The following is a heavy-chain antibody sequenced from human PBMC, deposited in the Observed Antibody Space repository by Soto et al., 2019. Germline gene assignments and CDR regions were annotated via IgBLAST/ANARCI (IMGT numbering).Heavy chain of an antibody. D-gene: IGHD1-26*01. J-gene: IGHJ6*03. CDR3: AKKSGPITTTPFYYYYYMDV. CDR2: IGGSGGST. V-gene: IGHV3-23*01. Sequence: GGSLRLSCAASGFTFSSYCMTWVRQAPGKGLEWVSTIGGSGGSTHYTDSVKGRFSISRDNSKNTLYLQMNSLRAEDTAVYYCAKKSGPITTTPFYYYYYMDVWGKGTPVTVSS. CDR1: GFTFSSYC.